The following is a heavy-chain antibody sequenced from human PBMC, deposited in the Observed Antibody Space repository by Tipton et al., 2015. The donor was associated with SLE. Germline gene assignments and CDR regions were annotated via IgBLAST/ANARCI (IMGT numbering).Heavy chain of an antibody. CDR1: GGSFNGYF. CDR3: ARDNFDYYYYMDV. Sequence: GLVKPSQTLSLSCAVSGGSFNGYFWHWIRQPAGKGLEWIGHIFSTGTTDYNPSLKSRVTISRDTSRNQFSLELNSVTAADTAVYYCARDNFDYYYYMDVWGKGTMVTVSS. J-gene: IGHJ6*03. CDR2: IFSTGTT. V-gene: IGHV4-4*07. D-gene: IGHD1-1*01.